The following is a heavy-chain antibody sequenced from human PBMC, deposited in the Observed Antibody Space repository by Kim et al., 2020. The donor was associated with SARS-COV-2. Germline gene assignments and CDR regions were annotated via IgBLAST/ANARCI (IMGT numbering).Heavy chain of an antibody. CDR2: T. D-gene: IGHD3-10*01. Sequence: TNYNPSLKSRVTISVDKSKNQFSLKLSSVTAADTAVYYCARDSRFPLTAVWGKGTTVTVSS. V-gene: IGHV4-4*02. CDR3: ARDSRFPLTAV. J-gene: IGHJ6*04.